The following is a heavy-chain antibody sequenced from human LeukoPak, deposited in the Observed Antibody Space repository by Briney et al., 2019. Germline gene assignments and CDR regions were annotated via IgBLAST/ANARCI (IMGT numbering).Heavy chain of an antibody. J-gene: IGHJ6*02. Sequence: GGSLRLSCAASGFTFISYAMSWVRQAPGKGLEWVSAISGSGGSTYYADSVKGRFPISRDNAKNTLYLQMSNLRAEDTAVYYCAKDTNSGGYPEVDYYYYYGMDVWGQGPTVTVSS. D-gene: IGHD1-26*01. CDR3: AKDTNSGGYPEVDYYYYYGMDV. V-gene: IGHV3-23*01. CDR2: ISGSGGST. CDR1: GFTFISYA.